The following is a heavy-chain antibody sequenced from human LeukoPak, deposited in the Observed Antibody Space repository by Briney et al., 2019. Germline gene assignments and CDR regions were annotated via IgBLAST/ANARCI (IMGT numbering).Heavy chain of an antibody. CDR2: VRDNGEN. D-gene: IGHD2/OR15-2a*01. CDR1: GGSINGYY. Sequence: SETLSLTCSVSGGSINGYYWSWIRQPPGKGLEWIAYVRDNGENNYNPSLKSRVAISVDTANNQISLRLNFVTAADTAIYYCARQPINRGVFDLWGLGTMVTVSS. V-gene: IGHV4-59*08. CDR3: ARQPINRGVFDL. J-gene: IGHJ3*01.